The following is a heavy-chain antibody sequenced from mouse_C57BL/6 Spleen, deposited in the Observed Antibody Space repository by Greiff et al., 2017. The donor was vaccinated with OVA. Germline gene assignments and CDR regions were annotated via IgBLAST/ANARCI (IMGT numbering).Heavy chain of an antibody. CDR2: ISDGGSYT. CDR1: GFTFSSYA. CDR3: ARVAYGYYFDY. J-gene: IGHJ2*01. D-gene: IGHD1-1*01. Sequence: DVKLVESGGGLVKPGGSLKLSCAASGFTFSSYAMSWVRQTPEKRLEWVATISDGGSYTYYPDNVKGRFTISRDNAKNNLYLQMSHLKSEDTAMYYCARVAYGYYFDYWGQGTTLTVSS. V-gene: IGHV5-4*03.